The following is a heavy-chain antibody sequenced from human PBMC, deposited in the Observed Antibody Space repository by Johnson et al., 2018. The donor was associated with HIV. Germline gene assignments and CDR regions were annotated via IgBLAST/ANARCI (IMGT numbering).Heavy chain of an antibody. CDR1: GFTFSSYW. Sequence: EVQLVESGGGLAQPGGSLRLSCAASGFTFSSYWMAWVRQAPGKGLEWVANVKQDGSEKYYVDSVKGRFTISRDNAKNSLYLQMNSLRAEDTAVYYCALEAVRSTDAFDIWGHGTMVTVSS. D-gene: IGHD3-10*01. CDR3: ALEAVRSTDAFDI. V-gene: IGHV3-7*03. CDR2: VKQDGSEK. J-gene: IGHJ3*02.